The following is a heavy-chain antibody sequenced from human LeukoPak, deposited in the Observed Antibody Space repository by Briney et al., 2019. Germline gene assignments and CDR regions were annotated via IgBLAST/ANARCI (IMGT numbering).Heavy chain of an antibody. CDR1: GLTFSSYG. J-gene: IGHJ4*02. CDR3: AKDLTIAVAAPFDY. D-gene: IGHD6-19*01. V-gene: IGHV3-30*18. Sequence: GRSLRLSCAASGLTFSSYGMHWVRQAPGKGLEWVAVISYDGSNKYYADSVKGRFTISRDNSKNTLYLQMNSLRAEDTAVYYCAKDLTIAVAAPFDYWGQGTLVTVPS. CDR2: ISYDGSNK.